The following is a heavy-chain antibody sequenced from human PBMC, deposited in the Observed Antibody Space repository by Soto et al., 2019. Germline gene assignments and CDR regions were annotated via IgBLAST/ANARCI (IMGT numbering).Heavy chain of an antibody. V-gene: IGHV4-30-2*01. CDR3: AGGIAARPLGY. CDR1: GGSISSGGFS. Sequence: QLQLQESGSGLVRPSQTLSLTCAVSGGSISSGGFSWSWIRQPPGKGLESIGYISHSGSTYYNPSLKSRVTISVDRSKNQFSLKLSSVTAADTAVYYCAGGIAARPLGYWGQGTLVTVSS. J-gene: IGHJ4*02. D-gene: IGHD6-6*01. CDR2: ISHSGST.